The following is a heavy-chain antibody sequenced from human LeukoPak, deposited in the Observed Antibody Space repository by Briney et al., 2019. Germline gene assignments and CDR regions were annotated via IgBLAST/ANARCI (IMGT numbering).Heavy chain of an antibody. CDR3: ARVEEGGTVDY. CDR2: IIPIFGTA. Sequence: GSSVKVSCKASGDTFSSYAISWVRQAPGQGLEWMGRIIPIFGTANYAQKFQGRVTITTDESTSTAYMELSSLRSEDTAVYYCARVEEGGTVDYWGQGTLVTVSS. V-gene: IGHV1-69*05. J-gene: IGHJ4*02. D-gene: IGHD1-1*01. CDR1: GDTFSSYA.